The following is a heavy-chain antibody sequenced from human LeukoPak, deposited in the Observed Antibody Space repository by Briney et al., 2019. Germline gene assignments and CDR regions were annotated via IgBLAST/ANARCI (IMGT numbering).Heavy chain of an antibody. Sequence: ASVKVSCKASGYTFTGYYMHWVRQAPGQGLEWMGWINPNSGGTNYAQKFQGRVTMTRDMSTSTVYMELSSLRSEDTAVYYCARPPGYGSGSYYNAWGQGTLVTVSS. D-gene: IGHD3-10*01. CDR3: ARPPGYGSGSYYNA. CDR2: INPNSGGT. V-gene: IGHV1-2*02. CDR1: GYTFTGYY. J-gene: IGHJ5*02.